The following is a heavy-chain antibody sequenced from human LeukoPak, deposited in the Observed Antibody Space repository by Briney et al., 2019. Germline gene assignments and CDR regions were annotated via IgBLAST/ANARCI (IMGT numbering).Heavy chain of an antibody. J-gene: IGHJ1*01. D-gene: IGHD2-8*01. Sequence: RAGGSLRLSYTPSGFTFSNYGMHWVRQAPGKGLEWVAFIRYDGSPKYYADSVKGRFTISRDNSKNTLYLQMNSLRAEDTAVYYCAKDRGVNPILCQHWGQGTLVTVSS. CDR1: GFTFSNYG. V-gene: IGHV3-30*02. CDR2: IRYDGSPK. CDR3: AKDRGVNPILCQH.